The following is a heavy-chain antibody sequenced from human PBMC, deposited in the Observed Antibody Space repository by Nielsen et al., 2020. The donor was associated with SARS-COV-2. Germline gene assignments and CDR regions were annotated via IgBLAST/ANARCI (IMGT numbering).Heavy chain of an antibody. CDR2: IDPSDSNT. CDR1: GYNFASHW. V-gene: IGHV5-10-1*01. J-gene: IGHJ6*02. D-gene: IGHD1-26*01. CDR3: ARHSIVGATTGYYYYYGMDV. Sequence: GGSLRLSCQGSGYNFASHWIAWVRQMPGKGLEWMGKIDPSDSNTNYSPSFQGHVIISVDRSISTAYLQWSSLKASDNAMYYCARHSIVGATTGYYYYYGMDVWGQGTTVTVSS.